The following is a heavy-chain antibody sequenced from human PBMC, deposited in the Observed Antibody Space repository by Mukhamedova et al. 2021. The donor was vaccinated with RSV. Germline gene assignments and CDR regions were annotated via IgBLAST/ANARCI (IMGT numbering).Heavy chain of an antibody. J-gene: IGHJ4*02. V-gene: IGHV4-4*02. D-gene: IGHD3-3*01. CDR3: ARGGYYDFWSGYSPFDY. CDR2: IYHSGST. Sequence: GEIYHSGSTNYNPSLKSRVTISVDKSKNQFSLKLSSVTAADTAVYYCARGGYYDFWSGYSPFDYWGQGTLVTVSS.